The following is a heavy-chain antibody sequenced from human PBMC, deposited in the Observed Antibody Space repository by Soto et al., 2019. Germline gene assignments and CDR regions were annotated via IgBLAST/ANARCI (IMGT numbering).Heavy chain of an antibody. CDR2: VSHDGMAE. CDR1: EFTFSDYG. D-gene: IGHD6-19*01. Sequence: QVQLVESGGGVVQPGGSFRLSCAASEFTFSDYGMHWVRQAPGKGLEWVAVVSHDGMAEYYADSAKGRFTISRDNSKNTLYLQMNRLRDDDTAVYYCAREISPKAGKWYFDLWGRGTVVTVSS. V-gene: IGHV3-30*03. J-gene: IGHJ2*01. CDR3: AREISPKAGKWYFDL.